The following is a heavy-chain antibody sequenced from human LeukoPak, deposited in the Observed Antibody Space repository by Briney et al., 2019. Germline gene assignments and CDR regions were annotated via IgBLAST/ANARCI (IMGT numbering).Heavy chain of an antibody. CDR1: GYTFTSYG. V-gene: IGHV1-18*01. CDR3: ARVGRTIVATMAY. Sequence: GASVKVSCKASGYTFTSYGISWVRQAPGQGLEWMGWISGYNENTDYAQKFQGRVTMTTDTSTSTAYMELRNLRFDDTAVYYCARVGRTIVATMAYWGQGTQVTVSS. D-gene: IGHD5-12*01. J-gene: IGHJ4*02. CDR2: ISGYNENT.